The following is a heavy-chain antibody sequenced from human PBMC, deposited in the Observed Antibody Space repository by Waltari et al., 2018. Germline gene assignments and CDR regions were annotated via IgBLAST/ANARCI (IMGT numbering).Heavy chain of an antibody. CDR1: GGSISSYY. D-gene: IGHD3-3*01. CDR2: VHYREST. J-gene: IGHJ5*01. V-gene: IGHV4-59*13. Sequence: QVQLQESGPGLVKPSETLSLTCTVSGGSISSYYWSWIRQPPGKGLEWVGYVHYRESTNYNPSLTSRVTISVDTSKNEFSLKLSCVSAADTAVYYCARSGYDFWSWFDSWGQGTLVTVSS. CDR3: ARSGYDFWSWFDS.